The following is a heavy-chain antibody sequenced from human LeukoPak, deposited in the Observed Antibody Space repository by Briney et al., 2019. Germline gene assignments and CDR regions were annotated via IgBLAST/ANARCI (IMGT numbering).Heavy chain of an antibody. J-gene: IGHJ4*02. CDR2: IYYSGST. V-gene: IGHV4-31*03. D-gene: IGHD2-15*01. CDR1: GGSVSSGGHY. CDR3: ARVSGGGNFLDY. Sequence: SETLSLTRTVSGGSVSSGGHYWSWIRQHPGKGLEWIGYIYYSGSTYYNPSLKSRVTISVDTSKNQFSLKLSSATAADTAVYYCARVSGGGNFLDYWGQGTLVTVSS.